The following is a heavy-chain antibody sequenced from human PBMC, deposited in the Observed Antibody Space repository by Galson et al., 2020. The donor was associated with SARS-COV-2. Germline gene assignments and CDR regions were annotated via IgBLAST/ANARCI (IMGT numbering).Heavy chain of an antibody. V-gene: IGHV3-23*01. Sequence: GGSLRLSCAASGFTFSSYAMSWVRQAPGKGLEWVSAISGSGGSTYYADSVKGRFTISRDNSKNTLYLQMNSLRAEDTAVYYCAKVLRRTPQRSMGSALGGDCLDYWGQGTLVTVSS. CDR1: GFTFSSYA. CDR3: AKVLRRTPQRSMGSALGGDCLDY. D-gene: IGHD2-21*01. CDR2: ISGSGGST. J-gene: IGHJ4*02.